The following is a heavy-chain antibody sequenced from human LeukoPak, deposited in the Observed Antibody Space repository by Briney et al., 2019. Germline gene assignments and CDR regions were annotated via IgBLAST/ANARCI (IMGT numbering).Heavy chain of an antibody. CDR3: ARAGDFWSGYPSRNYMDV. Sequence: EASVKVSCKASGYTFTGYYMHWVRQAPGQGLEWMGWINPNSGGTNYAQKFQGRVTMTRDTSISTAYMELSRLRSDDTAVYYCARAGDFWSGYPSRNYMDVWGKGTTVTVSS. D-gene: IGHD3-3*01. CDR2: INPNSGGT. CDR1: GYTFTGYY. J-gene: IGHJ6*03. V-gene: IGHV1-2*02.